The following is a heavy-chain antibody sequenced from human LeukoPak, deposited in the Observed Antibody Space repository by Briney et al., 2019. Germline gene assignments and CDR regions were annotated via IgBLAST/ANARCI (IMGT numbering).Heavy chain of an antibody. CDR3: ARALGLAYFDY. CDR1: GFTFSRYG. Sequence: GGSLRLSCSGTGFTFSRYGIHWVRQAPGKGLEWVSAISGSGGSTYYADSVRGRFTTSRDNSKNTLYLQMNSLRAEDTAVYYCARALGLAYFDYWGQGTLVTVSS. J-gene: IGHJ4*02. V-gene: IGHV3-23*01. CDR2: ISGSGGST.